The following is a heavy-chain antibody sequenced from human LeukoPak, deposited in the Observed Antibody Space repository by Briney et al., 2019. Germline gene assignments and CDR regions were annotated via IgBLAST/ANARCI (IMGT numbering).Heavy chain of an antibody. J-gene: IGHJ4*02. D-gene: IGHD5-12*01. CDR2: INHSGST. CDR3: ASSGYSGYVKYYFDY. V-gene: IGHV4-34*01. Sequence: SETLSLTCAVYGGSFSGYYWSWIRQPPGKGLEWIGEINHSGSTNYNPSLKSRVTISVDTSKNQFSLKLSSVTAADTAVYYCASSGYSGYVKYYFDYWGQGTLVTVSS. CDR1: GGSFSGYY.